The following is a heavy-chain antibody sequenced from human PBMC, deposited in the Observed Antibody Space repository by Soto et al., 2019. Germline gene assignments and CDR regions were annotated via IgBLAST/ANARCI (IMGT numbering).Heavy chain of an antibody. V-gene: IGHV4-4*02. J-gene: IGHJ4*02. CDR3: ARASIAARYYFDY. CDR1: GGSISSSNW. CDR2: IYHSGST. D-gene: IGHD6-13*01. Sequence: SETLSLTCAVSGGSISSSNWWSWVRQPPGKGLEWIGEIYHSGSTNYNPSLKSRVTISVDKSKNQFSLKLSSVTAADTAVYYCARASIAARYYFDYWGQGTLVTVSS.